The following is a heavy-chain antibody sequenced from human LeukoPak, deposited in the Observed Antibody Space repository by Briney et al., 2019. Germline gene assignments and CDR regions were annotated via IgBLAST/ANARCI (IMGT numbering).Heavy chain of an antibody. V-gene: IGHV4-39*01. CDR3: ASYYASGSYYFDY. CDR2: IYYSGDT. J-gene: IGHJ4*02. Sequence: PSETLSLTCTVSGGSISSISYFWGWIRQPPGKGLEWIGSIYYSGDTYYNPSLKSRVTISVDTSKNQFSLKLGSVTAADTAVYYCASYYASGSYYFDYWGQGTLVTVSS. D-gene: IGHD3-10*01. CDR1: GGSISSISYF.